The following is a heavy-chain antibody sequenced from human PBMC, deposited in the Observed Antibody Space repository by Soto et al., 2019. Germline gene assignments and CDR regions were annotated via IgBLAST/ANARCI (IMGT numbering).Heavy chain of an antibody. CDR3: ARGPTDYYDTSGNYFLDQ. CDR2: ISTYNGNT. J-gene: IGHJ4*02. Sequence: QVQLVQSGAEVKKPGASIKVSCKASGYTFTTYGMSSVRQAPGQGLDWMGWISTYNGNTKYAESLQGRVSMTTDTTTSTAYVELKSLTSDDTAVYYCARGPTDYYDTSGNYFLDQWGQGTLVTVSS. V-gene: IGHV1-18*01. D-gene: IGHD3-22*01. CDR1: GYTFTTYG.